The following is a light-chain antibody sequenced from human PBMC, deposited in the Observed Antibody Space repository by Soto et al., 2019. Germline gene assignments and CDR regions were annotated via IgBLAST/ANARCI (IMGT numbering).Light chain of an antibody. CDR1: QSVSSN. J-gene: IGKJ1*01. CDR2: GAS. Sequence: EIVMTQSPATLSVSPGERATLSCMASQSVSSNLAWYQQKPGQAPRLLIYGASTRATGIPARFSGRGSGTEFTLTISSLQSEDFAVYYCQQYRNWPRTFGQGTKVDIK. V-gene: IGKV3-15*01. CDR3: QQYRNWPRT.